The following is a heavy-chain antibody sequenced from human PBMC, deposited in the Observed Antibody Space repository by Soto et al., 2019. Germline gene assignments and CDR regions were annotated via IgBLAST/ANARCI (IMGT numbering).Heavy chain of an antibody. Sequence: SQTLSLTCAISGDTVSSNSAAWNWIRQSPSRGLEWLGRTYYRSKWYNDYAVSVKSRITINPDTSKNQFSLQLNSVTPEDTAVYYSARGPGSGWPHAFDYWGQGTLVTVYS. D-gene: IGHD6-19*01. CDR1: GDTVSSNSAA. V-gene: IGHV6-1*01. CDR2: TYYRSKWYN. J-gene: IGHJ4*02. CDR3: ARGPGSGWPHAFDY.